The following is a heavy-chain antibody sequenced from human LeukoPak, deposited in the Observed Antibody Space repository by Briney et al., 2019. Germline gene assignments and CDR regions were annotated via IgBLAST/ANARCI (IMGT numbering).Heavy chain of an antibody. CDR3: AILGSSGWYVFDY. V-gene: IGHV3-53*01. J-gene: IGHJ4*02. CDR2: IYSGGST. CDR1: GFTVSNNY. Sequence: PGGSLRLSCAASGFTVSNNYMSWVRQAPGKGLDWVSAIYSGGSTYYADSVKGRFTISRDNSKNTLYLQMISLRAEDTAVYYCAILGSSGWYVFDYWGQGTLVTVSS. D-gene: IGHD6-19*01.